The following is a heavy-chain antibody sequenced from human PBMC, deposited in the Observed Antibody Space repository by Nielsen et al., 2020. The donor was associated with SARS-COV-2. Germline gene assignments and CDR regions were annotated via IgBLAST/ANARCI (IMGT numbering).Heavy chain of an antibody. J-gene: IGHJ6*02. Sequence: GGSLRLSCAASGFTFSSYWMHWVRQAPGKGLEWVSVIDSGGSTFYADSVKGRFTISRDNSKNTLYLQMNSLRAEDSAVYYCARDSDYRVNGMDVWGQGTTVTVSS. V-gene: IGHV3-53*01. CDR1: GFTFSSYW. CDR3: ARDSDYRVNGMDV. CDR2: IDSGGST. D-gene: IGHD4-11*01.